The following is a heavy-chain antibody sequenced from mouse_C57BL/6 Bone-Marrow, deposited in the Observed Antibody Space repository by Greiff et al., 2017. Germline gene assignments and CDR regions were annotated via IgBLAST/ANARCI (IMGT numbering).Heavy chain of an antibody. J-gene: IGHJ3*01. CDR3: ARCSNYSY. D-gene: IGHD2-5*01. Sequence: QVQLQQPGAELVKPGASVKLSCKASGYTFTSYWMHWVKQRPGQGLEWIGMINPNSGSTNYNEKLKSKATMTVDKSSSTAYMQLSRLTSEDSAVYYCARCSNYSYWGQGTLVTVSA. CDR2: INPNSGST. CDR1: GYTFTSYW. V-gene: IGHV1-64*01.